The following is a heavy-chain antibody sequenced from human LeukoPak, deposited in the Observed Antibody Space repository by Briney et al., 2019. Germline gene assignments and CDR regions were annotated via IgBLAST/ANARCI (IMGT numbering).Heavy chain of an antibody. CDR1: GYTFTSYR. Sequence: ASVNVSCKASGYTFTSYRISWVRPARGQRLAWMGWIGAYNGNTNYAQKLQGRVTMTTDTSTSTAYMELRSLRSDDTAVYYCARPHYDFWSGYHYYSAYFDYWGQGTLVTVAS. J-gene: IGHJ4*02. CDR2: IGAYNGNT. V-gene: IGHV1-18*01. CDR3: ARPHYDFWSGYHYYSAYFDY. D-gene: IGHD3-3*01.